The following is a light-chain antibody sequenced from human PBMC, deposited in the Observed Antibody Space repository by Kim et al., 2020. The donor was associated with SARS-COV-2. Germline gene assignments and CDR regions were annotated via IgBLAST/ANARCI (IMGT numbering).Light chain of an antibody. J-gene: IGKJ4*01. CDR1: QSISTY. Sequence: PSASVGDRGNITCRTRQSISTYLNWYQHKTGKAPKLLIYAASTLESWVPSRFSGSGSETDFTLTIDSLQPEDFATYYCQLSYTTPAFGGGTKLEI. CDR3: QLSYTTPA. CDR2: AAS. V-gene: IGKV1-39*01.